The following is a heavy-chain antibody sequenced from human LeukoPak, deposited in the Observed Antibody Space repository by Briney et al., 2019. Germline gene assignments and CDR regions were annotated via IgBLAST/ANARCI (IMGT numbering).Heavy chain of an antibody. J-gene: IGHJ4*02. D-gene: IGHD6-13*01. CDR3: ARSRDSSSWTLDY. CDR2: IIPIFGTA. CDR1: GGTFSSYA. Sequence: SVKVSCKASGGTFSSYAISWVRQAPGQGLEWMGGIIPIFGTANYAQKFQGRVTITADESTSTAYIELSSLRSEDTAVYYCARSRDSSSWTLDYWGQGTLVTVSS. V-gene: IGHV1-69*13.